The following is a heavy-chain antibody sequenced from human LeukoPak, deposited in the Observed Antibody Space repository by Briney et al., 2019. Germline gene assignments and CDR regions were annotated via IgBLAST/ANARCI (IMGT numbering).Heavy chain of an antibody. Sequence: GASVKVSCKASGYTFTSYGISWVRQAPGQALEWMGWITPFNGNTYYAQKFQDRVTITRDRSMSTAYMELSSLRSEDTAMYYCARSSDSSNYLFAYWGQGTLVTVSS. J-gene: IGHJ4*02. D-gene: IGHD4-11*01. CDR2: ITPFNGNT. CDR3: ARSSDSSNYLFAY. CDR1: GYTFTSYG. V-gene: IGHV1-45*02.